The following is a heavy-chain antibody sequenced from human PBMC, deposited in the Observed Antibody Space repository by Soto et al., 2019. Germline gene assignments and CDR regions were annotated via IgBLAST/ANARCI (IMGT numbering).Heavy chain of an antibody. Sequence: GGSLRLSCAASGFTFSSYGMHWVRQAPGKGLEWVAVISYDGSNKYYADSVKGRFTISRDNSKNTLYLQMNSLRAEDTAVYYCATDDFWSDAAQYYYYYYMDVWGKGTTVTVSS. CDR3: ATDDFWSDAAQYYYYYYMDV. V-gene: IGHV3-30*03. CDR1: GFTFSSYG. D-gene: IGHD3-3*01. CDR2: ISYDGSNK. J-gene: IGHJ6*03.